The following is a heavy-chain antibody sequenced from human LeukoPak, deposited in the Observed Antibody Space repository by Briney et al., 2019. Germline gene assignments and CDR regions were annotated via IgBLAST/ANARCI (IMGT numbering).Heavy chain of an antibody. Sequence: ASVKISCKASGYSTIAFGVTWVRRAPGQGLEWMGWISVYNGDTHFAQKFQDRVTMTRDTSTGTAYMELRSLRSDDTAVYYCATDGDVVGSFDSWGQGTLVSVSS. CDR1: GYSTIAFG. J-gene: IGHJ4*02. CDR2: ISVYNGDT. D-gene: IGHD1-26*01. V-gene: IGHV1-18*01. CDR3: ATDGDVVGSFDS.